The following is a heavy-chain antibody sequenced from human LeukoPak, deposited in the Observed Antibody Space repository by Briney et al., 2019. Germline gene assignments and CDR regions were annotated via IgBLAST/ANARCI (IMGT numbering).Heavy chain of an antibody. CDR2: ISAYNGNT. CDR1: GYTFTSYG. Sequence: GASVKVSCKSSGYTFTSYGISWVRQAPGQGLEWMGWISAYNGNTNYAQKPQGRVTMTTDTSTSTAYMELRSLRSDDTAVYYCARTGGTLLRYFDWLPANYYYYYGMDVWGQGTTVTVSS. D-gene: IGHD3-9*01. J-gene: IGHJ6*02. CDR3: ARTGGTLLRYFDWLPANYYYYYGMDV. V-gene: IGHV1-18*01.